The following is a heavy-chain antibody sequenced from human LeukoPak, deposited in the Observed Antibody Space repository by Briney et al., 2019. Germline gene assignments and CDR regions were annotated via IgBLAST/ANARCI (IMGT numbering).Heavy chain of an antibody. D-gene: IGHD3-16*01. CDR2: ITGSSSTI. CDR3: ATDRHWAFDY. V-gene: IGHV3-48*01. J-gene: IGHJ4*02. CDR1: GFTLSSYS. Sequence: GGSLRLSCAASGFTLSSYSMNWVRQAPAKGLEWVSYITGSSSTISYADSVKGRFTISRDNARNSLYLQMNSLRAEDTAVYYCATDRHWAFDYWGQGTLVTVSS.